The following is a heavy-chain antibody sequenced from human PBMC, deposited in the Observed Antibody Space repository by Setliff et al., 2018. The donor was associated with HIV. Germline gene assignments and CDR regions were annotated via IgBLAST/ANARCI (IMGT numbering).Heavy chain of an antibody. CDR1: GGSFSAYS. CDR2: IYYNGNT. D-gene: IGHD3-3*01. Sequence: SETLSLTCAVFGGSFSAYSWNWIRQPPGKGLEWIGYIYYNGNTNYNPSLKSRVTISVDTSKNQLSLKLSSVTAADTAVYYCARGVVDYDFWSGSGDYYWGQGTLVTVSS. J-gene: IGHJ4*02. V-gene: IGHV4-59*01. CDR3: ARGVVDYDFWSGSGDYY.